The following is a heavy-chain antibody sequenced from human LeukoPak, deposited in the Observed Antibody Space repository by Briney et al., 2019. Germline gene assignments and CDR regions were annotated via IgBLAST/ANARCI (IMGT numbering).Heavy chain of an antibody. J-gene: IGHJ6*02. CDR2: ISGSGGST. CDR3: AKENFPVLRFLEVLDGMDV. D-gene: IGHD3-3*01. Sequence: GGSLRLSWAASGFTFSSYAMSWVRQAPGKGLEWVSAISGSGGSTYYADSVKGRFTISRDNSKNTLYLQMNSLRAEDTAVYYCAKENFPVLRFLEVLDGMDVWGQGTTVTVSS. V-gene: IGHV3-23*01. CDR1: GFTFSSYA.